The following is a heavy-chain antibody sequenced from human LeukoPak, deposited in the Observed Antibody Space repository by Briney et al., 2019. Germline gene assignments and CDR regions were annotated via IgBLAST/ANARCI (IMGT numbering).Heavy chain of an antibody. J-gene: IGHJ6*02. V-gene: IGHV3-30*04. CDR1: GFTFSSYA. Sequence: GRSLRLSCAASGFTFSSYAMHWVRQAPGKGLEWVAVISYDGSNKYYADSVKGRFTISRDNSKNTLYLQMNSLRAEDTAVYYCARALSRVYYYHGMDVWDQGTTVTVSS. D-gene: IGHD3-10*01. CDR3: ARALSRVYYYHGMDV. CDR2: ISYDGSNK.